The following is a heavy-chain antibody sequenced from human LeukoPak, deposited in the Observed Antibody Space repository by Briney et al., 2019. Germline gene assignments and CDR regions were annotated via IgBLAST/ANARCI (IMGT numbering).Heavy chain of an antibody. J-gene: IGHJ4*02. CDR1: GXSISSDDYY. Sequence: SQTLSLTCTVSGXSISSDDYYWSWIRQPPGKGLEWIGYIYYSGSTYYTPSLKSRVTISVDTSKDQFSLKLSSVTAADTAVYYCASVDYGDFFFDYWGQGTLVTVSS. V-gene: IGHV4-30-4*01. CDR3: ASVDYGDFFFDY. D-gene: IGHD4-17*01. CDR2: IYYSGST.